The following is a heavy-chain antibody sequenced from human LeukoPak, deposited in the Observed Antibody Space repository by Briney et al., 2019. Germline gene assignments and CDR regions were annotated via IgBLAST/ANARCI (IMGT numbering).Heavy chain of an antibody. CDR2: IYYSGST. V-gene: IGHV4-59*01. Sequence: SETLSLTCTVSGGSISSYYWSWIRQPPGKGLEWIGYIYYSGSTNYNPSLKSRVTISVDTSKNQFSLKLSSVTAADTAVYYCASFYSSSSGSWFDPWGQGTLVTVSS. CDR3: ASFYSSSSGSWFDP. D-gene: IGHD6-6*01. CDR1: GGSISSYY. J-gene: IGHJ5*02.